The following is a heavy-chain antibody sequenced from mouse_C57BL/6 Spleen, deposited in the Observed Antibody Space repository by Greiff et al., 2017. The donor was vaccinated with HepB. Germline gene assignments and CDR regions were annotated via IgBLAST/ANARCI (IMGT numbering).Heavy chain of an antibody. Sequence: EVQLVESGGGLVQPKGSLKLSCAASGFSFNTYAMNWVRQAPGKGLEWVARIRSKSNNYATYYADSVKDRFTISRDDSESMLYLQMNNLKTEDTAMYYCVGQSYDYEAWFAYWGQGTLVTVSA. CDR3: VGQSYDYEAWFAY. V-gene: IGHV10-1*01. D-gene: IGHD2-4*01. CDR2: IRSKSNNYAT. CDR1: GFSFNTYA. J-gene: IGHJ3*01.